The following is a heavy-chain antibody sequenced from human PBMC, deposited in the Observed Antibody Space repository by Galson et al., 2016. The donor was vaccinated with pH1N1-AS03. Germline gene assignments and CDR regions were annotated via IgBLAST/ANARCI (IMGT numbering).Heavy chain of an antibody. D-gene: IGHD3/OR15-3a*01. CDR1: GFSFSSFG. CDR3: ARPAHDFGRPYHMDV. J-gene: IGHJ6*02. Sequence: SLRLSCAAPGFSFSSFGMHWVRQAPGKGLEWVAVIWYDGSKEEYADSVKGRFTISRDNSKNTLFLQMKSLGVEDTAVYYCARPAHDFGRPYHMDVRGQGTTVTVSS. V-gene: IGHV3-33*01. CDR2: IWYDGSKE.